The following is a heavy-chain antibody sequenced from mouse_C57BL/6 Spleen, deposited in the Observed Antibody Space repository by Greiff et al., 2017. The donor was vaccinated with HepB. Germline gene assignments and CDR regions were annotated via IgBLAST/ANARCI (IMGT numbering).Heavy chain of an antibody. CDR3: AREVYDYDEGY. CDR2: IYPGSGST. V-gene: IGHV1-55*01. D-gene: IGHD2-4*01. CDR1: GYTFTSYW. Sequence: QVQLQQPGAELVKPGASVKMSCKASGYTFTSYWITWVKQRPGQGLEWIGDIYPGSGSTNYNEKLKSKATLTVDTSSSTAYMQLSSLTSEDSAVYYCAREVYDYDEGYWGQGTTLTVSS. J-gene: IGHJ2*01.